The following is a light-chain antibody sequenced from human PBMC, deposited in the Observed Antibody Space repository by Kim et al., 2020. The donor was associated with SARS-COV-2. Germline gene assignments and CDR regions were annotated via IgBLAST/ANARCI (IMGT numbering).Light chain of an antibody. CDR2: GAS. CDR3: EQYDGAPYT. J-gene: IGKJ2*01. CDR1: RSVADNS. V-gene: IGKV3-20*01. Sequence: LSPGATATLSCRASRSVADNSLAWYQQTPGQAPRLLIYGASKRATGIPDRISGIGSGTDFTLTITKLEPEDSAVYFCEQYDGAPYTFGPGTKLEI.